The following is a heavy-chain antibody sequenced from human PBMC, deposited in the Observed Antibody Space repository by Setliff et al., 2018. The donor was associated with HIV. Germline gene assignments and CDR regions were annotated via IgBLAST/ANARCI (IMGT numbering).Heavy chain of an antibody. D-gene: IGHD3-22*01. V-gene: IGHV4-31*03. CDR1: GGSISSGGYY. CDR3: ARRPLSYYDSSGLPSYYFDY. CDR2: IYYGGST. J-gene: IGHJ4*02. Sequence: SETLSLTCTVSGGSISSGGYYWSWIRQLPGKGLEWIGYIYYGGSTYYNPSLKSRVTISVDTPKNQFSLKLSSVTAADTAVYYCARRPLSYYDSSGLPSYYFDYWGQGTLVTVSS.